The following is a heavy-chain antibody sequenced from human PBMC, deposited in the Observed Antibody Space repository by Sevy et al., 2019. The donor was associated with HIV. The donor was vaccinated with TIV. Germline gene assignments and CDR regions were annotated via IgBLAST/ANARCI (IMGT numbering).Heavy chain of an antibody. J-gene: IGHJ5*02. CDR2: INHSGST. Sequence: SETLSLTCAVYGGSFSGYYWSWIRQPPGKGLEWIGEINHSGSTNYNPSLKSRVTISVDTSKNQFSLKLSSVTAADTAVYYWARGPRITIFGVVTAPRWFDPWGQGTLVTVSS. D-gene: IGHD3-3*01. V-gene: IGHV4-34*01. CDR3: ARGPRITIFGVVTAPRWFDP. CDR1: GGSFSGYY.